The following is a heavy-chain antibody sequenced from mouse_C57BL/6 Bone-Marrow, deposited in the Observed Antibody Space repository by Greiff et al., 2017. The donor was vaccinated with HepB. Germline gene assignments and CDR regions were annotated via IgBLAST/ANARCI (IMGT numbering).Heavy chain of an antibody. CDR1: GYTFTSYW. J-gene: IGHJ4*01. D-gene: IGHD3-1*01. CDR2: IHPNSGST. Sequence: VQLQQPGAELVKPGASVKLSCKASGYTFTSYWMHWVQQRPGQGLEWIGMIHPNSGSTNYNEKFKSKATRTVDKSSSRAYMRLSSLTCEDSAVYYCARWSRAGAMGDWGKGASVTV. CDR3: ARWSRAGAMGD. V-gene: IGHV1-64*01.